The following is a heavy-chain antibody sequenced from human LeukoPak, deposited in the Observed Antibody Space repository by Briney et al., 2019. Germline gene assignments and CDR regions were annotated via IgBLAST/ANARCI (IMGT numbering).Heavy chain of an antibody. CDR3: ATNWNLDY. D-gene: IGHD1-1*01. CDR1: GFTFNNYA. CDR2: ISNTGGST. Sequence: GESLKISCAASGFTFNNYAMSWVRQAPGKGLEWVSVISNTGGSTYYADSVKGRFTISRDNSKNTLYVQMNSLRAEDTAVYYCATNWNLDYWGQGTLVTVSS. J-gene: IGHJ4*02. V-gene: IGHV3-23*01.